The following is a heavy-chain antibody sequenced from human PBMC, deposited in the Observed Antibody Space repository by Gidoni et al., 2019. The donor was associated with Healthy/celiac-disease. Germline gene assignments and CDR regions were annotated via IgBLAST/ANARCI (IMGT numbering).Heavy chain of an antibody. D-gene: IGHD3-22*01. J-gene: IGHJ3*02. Sequence: EVQLLESGGGLVQPGGSLRVSCAASGFTFSSYAMSWVRQAPGKGLDVVSSICGSGGSTYYADSVKCRFTISRDNSKNTLVLQMNSLRAEDTDVYYCATGVGYYDDSSGYYSLGAFDIWGQGTMVTVSS. CDR3: ATGVGYYDDSSGYYSLGAFDI. CDR1: GFTFSSYA. V-gene: IGHV3-23*01. CDR2: ICGSGGST.